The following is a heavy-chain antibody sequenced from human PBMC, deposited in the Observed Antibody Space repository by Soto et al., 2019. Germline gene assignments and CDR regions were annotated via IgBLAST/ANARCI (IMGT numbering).Heavy chain of an antibody. V-gene: IGHV3-53*01. CDR3: ATWHEREHAFDV. J-gene: IGHJ3*01. D-gene: IGHD1-1*01. CDR2: LYDVDGS. CDR1: GLTISGKKY. Sequence: DVQLGESGGGLIQPGESLRLSCAAFGLTISGKKYVAWVRQAPGKGLEWVSALYDVDGSFYADSVTGRFTTSSDSSKTTVYLQMNDLRPDDTAVYYCATWHEREHAFDVWGQGTTVTISS.